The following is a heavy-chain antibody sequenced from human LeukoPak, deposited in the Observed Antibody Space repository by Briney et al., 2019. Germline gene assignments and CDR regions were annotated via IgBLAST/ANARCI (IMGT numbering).Heavy chain of an antibody. CDR3: ANGKYSSSWIY. CDR1: GFTFSSYA. CDR2: ISGSGGST. D-gene: IGHD6-13*01. V-gene: IGHV3-23*01. Sequence: GGSLRLSCAASGFTFSSYAMSWVRQAPGKGLEWVSAISGSGGSTYYADYVKGRFTISRDNSKNTLYLQMNRLRAEDTAVYYCANGKYSSSWIYWGQGTLVTVSS. J-gene: IGHJ4*02.